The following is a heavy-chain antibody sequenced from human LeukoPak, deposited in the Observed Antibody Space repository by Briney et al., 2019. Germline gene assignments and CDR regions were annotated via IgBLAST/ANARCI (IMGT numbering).Heavy chain of an antibody. Sequence: PSETLSLTCTASGGSISSYYWSWIRQPPGKGLEWIGYIYYSGSNNYNPSLKSRVTISVDTSKNQFSLKLSSVTAADTAVYYCARTYDFWSGYFMQQGWFDPWGQGTLVTVSS. CDR2: IYYSGSN. CDR3: ARTYDFWSGYFMQQGWFDP. CDR1: GGSISSYY. J-gene: IGHJ5*02. V-gene: IGHV4-59*08. D-gene: IGHD3-3*01.